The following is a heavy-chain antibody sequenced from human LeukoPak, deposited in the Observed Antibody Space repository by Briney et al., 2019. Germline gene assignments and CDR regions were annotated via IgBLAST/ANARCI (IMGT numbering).Heavy chain of an antibody. CDR3: ARARYSANDYSDY. CDR1: GFTFGSYE. J-gene: IGHJ4*02. CDR2: IRNKANSYTT. D-gene: IGHD1-26*01. Sequence: PGGSLRLSCAASGFTFGSYEMNWVRQAPGKGLEWVGRIRNKANSYTTEYAASVKGRFTISRDDSKNSLYLQMSSLKTEDTALYYCARARYSANDYSDYWGQGTLVTVSS. V-gene: IGHV3-72*01.